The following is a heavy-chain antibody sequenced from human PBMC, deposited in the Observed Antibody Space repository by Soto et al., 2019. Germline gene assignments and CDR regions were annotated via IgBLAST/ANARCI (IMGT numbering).Heavy chain of an antibody. CDR3: ASHVSWDCYFDY. J-gene: IGHJ4*02. CDR1: GGTFSSYT. V-gene: IGHV1-69*02. CDR2: IIPILGIA. D-gene: IGHD1-26*01. Sequence: QVQLVQSGAEVKKPGSSVKVSCKASGGTFSSYTISWVRQAPGQGLEWMGRIIPILGIANYAQKFQGRVTITADKATSTAYMELSSLRSEDTAVYYCASHVSWDCYFDYWGQGTLVTVSS.